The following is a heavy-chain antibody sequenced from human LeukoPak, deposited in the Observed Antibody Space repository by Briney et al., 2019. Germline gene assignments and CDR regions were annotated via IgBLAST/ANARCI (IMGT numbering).Heavy chain of an antibody. CDR2: ISSATSTI. CDR1: GFTFSSSG. V-gene: IGHV3-48*04. CDR3: ARDVTYYGGDWFDP. D-gene: IGHD4-23*01. J-gene: IGHJ5*02. Sequence: GGSLRLSCAASGFTFSSSGMNWVRQAPGMGLEWVSYISSATSTIYYADSVKGRFTISRDNAKNSLYLQMNSLRAEDTAVYYCARDVTYYGGDWFDPWGQGTLVTVSS.